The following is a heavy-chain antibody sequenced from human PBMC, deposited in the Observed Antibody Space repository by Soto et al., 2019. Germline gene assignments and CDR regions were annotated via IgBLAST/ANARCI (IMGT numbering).Heavy chain of an antibody. CDR3: ASAPSRYCTHGVCSRFDY. CDR2: MNPNSGNT. J-gene: IGHJ4*02. CDR1: GYTFTSYD. V-gene: IGHV1-8*01. D-gene: IGHD2-8*01. Sequence: QVQLVQSGAEVKKPGASVKVSCKASGYTFTSYDINWVRQATGQGLEWMGWMNPNSGNTGYAQKFQGRVTMTRNTSISTAYMELSSLRSEDTAVYYCASAPSRYCTHGVCSRFDYWGQGTLVTVSS.